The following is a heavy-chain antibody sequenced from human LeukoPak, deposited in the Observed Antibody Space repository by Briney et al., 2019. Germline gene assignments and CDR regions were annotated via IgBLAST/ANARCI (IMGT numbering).Heavy chain of an antibody. J-gene: IGHJ6*02. CDR3: ARGGGMDV. Sequence: PGASLRLSCAASGFTFSRYAMSWVRQGPGKGLEWVSAISASGDNTYYADSVKGRLTVSRDNSKNTLYLQMNSLRAEDTALYYCARGGGMDVWGQGTTVAVSS. CDR1: GFTFSRYA. CDR2: ISASGDNT. V-gene: IGHV3-23*01.